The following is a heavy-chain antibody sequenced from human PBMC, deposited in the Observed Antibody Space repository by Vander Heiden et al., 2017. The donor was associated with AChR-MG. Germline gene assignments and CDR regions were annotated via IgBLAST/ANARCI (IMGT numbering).Heavy chain of an antibody. CDR2: IYPGDSDT. CDR3: ARLGFVVVPAAPPGDYYYYYYMDV. D-gene: IGHD2-2*01. Sequence: EVQLVQSGAEVKKPGESLKISCKGSGYRFTSYWIGWVRQVPGKGLGWRGIIYPGDSDTRYSPSFQGQVTISADKSISTAYLQWSSLKASDTAMYYCARLGFVVVPAAPPGDYYYYYYMDVWGKGTTVTVSS. V-gene: IGHV5-51*01. J-gene: IGHJ6*03. CDR1: GYRFTSYW.